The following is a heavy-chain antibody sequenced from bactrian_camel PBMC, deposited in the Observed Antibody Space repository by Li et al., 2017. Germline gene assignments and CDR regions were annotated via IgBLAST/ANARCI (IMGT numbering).Heavy chain of an antibody. CDR2: IYSDGSKT. CDR1: GFTFSNYW. D-gene: IGHD4*01. CDR3: AATIATMCDVYGAADFGY. J-gene: IGHJ6*01. Sequence: HVQLVESGGGLVQPGGSLRLSCAASGFTFSNYWMYWVRQAPGKGLEWVSSIYSDGSKTYYSDSVKGRFTISQDNAKNTVYLQMNSLKAEDTAVYYCAATIATMCDVYGAADFGYWGQGTQVTVS. V-gene: IGHV3S6*01.